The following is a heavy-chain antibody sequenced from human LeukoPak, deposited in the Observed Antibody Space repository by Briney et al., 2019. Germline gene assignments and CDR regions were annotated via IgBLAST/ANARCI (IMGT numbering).Heavy chain of an antibody. CDR1: GFAFSRYW. CDR3: ARDLHYYVAMDV. D-gene: IGHD3-10*02. J-gene: IGHJ6*02. CDR2: INQDGRQK. Sequence: GGSLRLSCAVSGFAFSRYWMSWVRQAPGKGLEWVANINQDGRQKYYVDSVEGRFTISRDNAKNSLFLHLNSLRAVDTALYYCARDLHYYVAMDVWGQGTTVTVSS. V-gene: IGHV3-7*05.